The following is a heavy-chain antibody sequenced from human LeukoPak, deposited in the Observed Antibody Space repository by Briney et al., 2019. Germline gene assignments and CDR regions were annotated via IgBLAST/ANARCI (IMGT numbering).Heavy chain of an antibody. V-gene: IGHV3-20*04. CDR1: GFTFDDYG. Sequence: GGSLRLSCAASGFTFDDYGMNWVRQAPGKGLEWVSGINWNGGSTGYADSVKGRFTISRDNAKNSLYLQMNSLRAEDTALYYCARDSSMLRGPLVIYYFDFWGQGTLVTVSS. D-gene: IGHD3-10*01. J-gene: IGHJ4*02. CDR3: ARDSSMLRGPLVIYYFDF. CDR2: INWNGGST.